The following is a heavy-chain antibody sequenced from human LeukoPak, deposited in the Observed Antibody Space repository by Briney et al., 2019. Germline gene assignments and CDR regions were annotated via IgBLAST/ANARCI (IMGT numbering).Heavy chain of an antibody. V-gene: IGHV3-7*01. J-gene: IGHJ6*02. CDR3: ARDQVAVAANYYYYGMGV. CDR1: GFTFSSYW. CDR2: IKQDGSEK. Sequence: GGSLRLSCAASGFTFSSYWMSWVRQAPGKGLEWVANIKQDGSEKYYVDSVKGRFTISRDNAKNSLYLQMNSLRAEDTAVYYCARDQVAVAANYYYYGMGVWGQGTTVTVSS. D-gene: IGHD6-19*01.